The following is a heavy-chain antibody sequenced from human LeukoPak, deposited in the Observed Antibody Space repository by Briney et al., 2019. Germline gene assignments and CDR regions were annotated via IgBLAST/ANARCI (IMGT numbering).Heavy chain of an antibody. CDR2: ISGSGGST. V-gene: IGHV3-23*01. J-gene: IGHJ6*02. Sequence: GGSLRLSCAASGFTLSTYWMSWVRQFPGKGLEWVSAISGSGGSTYYADSVKGRFTISRDNSKNTLYLQMNSLRAEDTAVYYCAKDGWWPPGGLLDYGMDVWGQGTTVTVSS. CDR1: GFTLSTYW. D-gene: IGHD2-15*01. CDR3: AKDGWWPPGGLLDYGMDV.